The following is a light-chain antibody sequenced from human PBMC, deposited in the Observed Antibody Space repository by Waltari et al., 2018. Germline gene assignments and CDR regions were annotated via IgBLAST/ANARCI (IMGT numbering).Light chain of an antibody. Sequence: QSALTQPASVSASPGQSITIPCTGTSGDIGGSDFVSWYQHHPGRAPKVLIFDVNHRPSVISDRFSGSKSGNTASLTISGLQAEDDADYYCSSPSTNNVVVFGGGTKVTVL. CDR1: SGDIGGSDF. J-gene: IGLJ2*01. V-gene: IGLV2-14*01. CDR2: DVN. CDR3: SSPSTNNVVV.